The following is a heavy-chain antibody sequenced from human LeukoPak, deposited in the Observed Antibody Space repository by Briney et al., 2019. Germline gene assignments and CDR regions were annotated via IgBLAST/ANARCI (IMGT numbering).Heavy chain of an antibody. CDR3: ARDGRDSSSWYFLDY. CDR2: ISSSGSTI. J-gene: IGHJ4*02. V-gene: IGHV3-11*01. D-gene: IGHD6-13*01. Sequence: PGGSLRLSCAASGFTFSDCYMSWIRQAPGKGLEWVSYISSSGSTIYYADSVKGRFTISRDNAKNSLYLQMNSLRAEDTAVYYCARDGRDSSSWYFLDYWGQGTLVTVSS. CDR1: GFTFSDCY.